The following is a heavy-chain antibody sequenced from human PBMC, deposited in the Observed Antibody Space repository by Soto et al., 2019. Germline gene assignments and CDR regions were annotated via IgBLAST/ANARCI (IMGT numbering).Heavy chain of an antibody. CDR1: GFPISSPYS. CDR2: ISHTGTT. V-gene: IGHV4-38-2*01. Sequence: PSETLSLTCLVSGFPISSPYSWGWIRQPPGKGLEWIGSISHTGTTSYSPSLTSRVSISVDTSKNQVSLKLTSVTAADTAVYFCVRPWDHWGQGTLVTVSS. J-gene: IGHJ4*02. CDR3: VRPWDH.